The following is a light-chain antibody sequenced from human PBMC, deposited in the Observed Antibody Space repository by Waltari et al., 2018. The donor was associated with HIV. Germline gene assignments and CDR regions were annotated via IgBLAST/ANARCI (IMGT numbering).Light chain of an antibody. CDR2: EDN. V-gene: IGLV6-57*03. CDR3: CSYAGNYIWV. J-gene: IGLJ3*02. Sequence: VTISWTRNSGDIASTYVQWYQQRPGSAPTPVIYEDNRRPSGVPDRFSGSIDSASNSAFLTISGLKTEDEAVYYCCSYAGNYIWVFGGGTQLTVL. CDR1: SGDIASTY.